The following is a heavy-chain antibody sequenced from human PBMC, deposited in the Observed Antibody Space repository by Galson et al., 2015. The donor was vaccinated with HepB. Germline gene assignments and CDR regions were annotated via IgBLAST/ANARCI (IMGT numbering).Heavy chain of an antibody. CDR1: GFTFSSYA. Sequence: SLRLSCAASGFTFSSYAMHWVRQAPGKGLAYVSAINTNGGSTNYASSVKGRFTISGDNSKNTLYLQMGSLRAEDMAVYYCARLYCSGGSCYFDYWGQGTLVTVSS. D-gene: IGHD2-15*01. J-gene: IGHJ4*02. CDR3: ARLYCSGGSCYFDY. CDR2: INTNGGST. V-gene: IGHV3-64*01.